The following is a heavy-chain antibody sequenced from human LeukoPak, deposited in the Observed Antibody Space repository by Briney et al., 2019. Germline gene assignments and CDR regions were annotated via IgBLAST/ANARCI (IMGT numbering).Heavy chain of an antibody. CDR1: GFTFSSYA. D-gene: IGHD3-9*01. V-gene: IGHV3-23*01. Sequence: PGGSLRLSCAASGFTFSSYAMSWVRQATGKGLEWVSAISGSGGSTYYADSVKGRFTISRDNSKNTLYLQMNSLRAEDTAVYYCAKVPYDILTGYYPWGFDYWGQGTLVTVSS. CDR3: AKVPYDILTGYYPWGFDY. CDR2: ISGSGGST. J-gene: IGHJ4*02.